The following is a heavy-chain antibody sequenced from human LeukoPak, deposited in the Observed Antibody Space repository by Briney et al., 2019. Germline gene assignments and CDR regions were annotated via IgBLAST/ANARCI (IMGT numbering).Heavy chain of an antibody. Sequence: SETLSLTCAVYGGSFSGYYWSWIRQPPGKGLEWIGEINHSGSTNYNPSLKSRVTISVDTSKNQFSLKLSSVTAADTAVYYCARGARYSYVFDPWGQGTLVTVS. D-gene: IGHD5-18*01. CDR3: ARGARYSYVFDP. CDR1: GGSFSGYY. J-gene: IGHJ5*02. CDR2: INHSGST. V-gene: IGHV4-34*01.